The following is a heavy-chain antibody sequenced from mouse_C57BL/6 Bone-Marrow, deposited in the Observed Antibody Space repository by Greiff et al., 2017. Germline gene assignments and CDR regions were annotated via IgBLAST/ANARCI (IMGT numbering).Heavy chain of an antibody. D-gene: IGHD2-2*01. CDR3: GRSEGGYD. CDR2: IDPSDSYT. Sequence: QVQLQQPGAELVKPGASVKLSCKASGYTFTSYWMQWVKQRPGQGLEWIGEIDPSDSYTNYNQKFKGKATLTVDTSSSTAYMQLSSLTSEDSAVYYCGRSEGGYDWGQGTLVTVSA. J-gene: IGHJ3*01. CDR1: GYTFTSYW. V-gene: IGHV1-50*01.